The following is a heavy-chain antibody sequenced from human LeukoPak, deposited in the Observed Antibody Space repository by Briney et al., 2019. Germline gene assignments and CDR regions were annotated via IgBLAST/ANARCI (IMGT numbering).Heavy chain of an antibody. CDR3: TRRLSNGATLNYFDY. CDR2: IFDSGDT. Sequence: SQTLSLTCTVSGGSISSYYWSWIRQTPGKGLEWIGNIFDSGDTNYNPSLQSRVTISVDTSKKQFSLKLRSVTAADTAVYYCTRRLSNGATLNYFDYWGQGTLVTVSS. J-gene: IGHJ4*02. D-gene: IGHD4/OR15-4a*01. V-gene: IGHV4-59*08. CDR1: GGSISSYY.